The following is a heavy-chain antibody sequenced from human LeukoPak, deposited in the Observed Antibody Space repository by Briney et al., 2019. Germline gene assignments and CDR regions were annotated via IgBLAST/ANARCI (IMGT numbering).Heavy chain of an antibody. Sequence: GRSLRLSCAASGFTFSSYGMNWVRQAPGKGLEWVAVIWYDGSNKYYADSVKGRFTISRDNSKNTLYLQMKSLRAEDKVVYYCARDLTGATVTTYFDYWGQGTLVTVSS. V-gene: IGHV3-33*01. J-gene: IGHJ4*02. CDR1: GFTFSSYG. CDR2: IWYDGSNK. D-gene: IGHD4-17*01. CDR3: ARDLTGATVTTYFDY.